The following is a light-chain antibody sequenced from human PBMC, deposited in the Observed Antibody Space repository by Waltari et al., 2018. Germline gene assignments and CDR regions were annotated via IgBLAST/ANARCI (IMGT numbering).Light chain of an antibody. CDR1: QSISTS. CDR2: GTS. CDR3: QQNFVSPGVT. J-gene: IGKJ3*01. V-gene: IGKV1-39*01. Sequence: DIQMTQSPSSLSASVGDRVILTCRTSQSISTSLNWYHQKPGKAPKLLIFGTSTLHVVVPSRFTGSGSGTVVSLTITDLQSEDFGTYDCQQNFVSPGVTFGPGTTLNV.